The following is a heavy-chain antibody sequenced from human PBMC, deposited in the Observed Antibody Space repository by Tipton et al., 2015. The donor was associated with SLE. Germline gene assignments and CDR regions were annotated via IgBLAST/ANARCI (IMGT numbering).Heavy chain of an antibody. CDR1: GVSFSSFY. Sequence: TLSLTCTVSGVSFSSFYWSWVRQSPGKRLEWIGYVFYTGSTKYNPSLDSRVTISVDTSKNQFSLKLGSVTAAATAIYYCAGGLAVAGTRDYWGQGTLVTVSS. J-gene: IGHJ4*02. D-gene: IGHD6-19*01. CDR2: VFYTGST. CDR3: AGGLAVAGTRDY. V-gene: IGHV4-59*01.